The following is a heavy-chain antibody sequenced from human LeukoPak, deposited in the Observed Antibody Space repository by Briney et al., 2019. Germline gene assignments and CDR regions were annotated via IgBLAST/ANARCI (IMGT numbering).Heavy chain of an antibody. D-gene: IGHD1-26*01. V-gene: IGHV1-46*03. CDR2: INPSGGST. J-gene: IGHJ4*02. CDR1: GYTFTSYY. Sequence: ASVKVSCKASGYTFTSYYMHWVRQAPGQGLEWMGIINPSGGSTSYAQKFQGRVTMTRDTSTSAVYMELSSLRFEDTAVYYCARDKSGVGTDYWGQGTLVTVSS. CDR3: ARDKSGVGTDY.